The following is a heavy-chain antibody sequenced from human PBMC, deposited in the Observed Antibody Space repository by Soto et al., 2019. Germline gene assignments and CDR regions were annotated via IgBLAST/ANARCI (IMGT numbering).Heavy chain of an antibody. CDR3: AKDRSFAFQGGQGVFDI. CDR1: GFTFNSTA. V-gene: IGHV3-30*18. CDR2: ISYDGSND. D-gene: IGHD2-8*01. J-gene: IGHJ3*02. Sequence: QAQLVESGGGVVQPGRSLRLSCAASGFTFNSTAMYWVRQAPGKGLDWLAAISYDGSNDYCADSVKGRCTISRDNSMYTLYLQMISLRAEDTAVYYCAKDRSFAFQGGQGVFDIWGQGTMVTVSS.